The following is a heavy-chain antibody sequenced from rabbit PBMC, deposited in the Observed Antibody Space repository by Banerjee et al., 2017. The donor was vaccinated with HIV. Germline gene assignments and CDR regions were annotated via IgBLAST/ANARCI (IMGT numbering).Heavy chain of an antibody. CDR2: TSTSSGNT. CDR1: GFTLSSYW. CDR3: ARNADSIYYVRLDL. J-gene: IGHJ3*01. Sequence: QSLEESGGGLVKPGASLTLTCTASGFTLSSYWICWVRQAPGKGLEWIGYTSTSSGNTYYASWAKGRFTISKTSSTTVTLQMTSLTAADTATYFCARNADSIYYVRLDLWGQGTLVTVS. D-gene: IGHD8-1*01. V-gene: IGHV1S40*01.